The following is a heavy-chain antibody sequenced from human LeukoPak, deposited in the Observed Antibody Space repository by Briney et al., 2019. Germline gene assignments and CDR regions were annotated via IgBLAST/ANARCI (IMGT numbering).Heavy chain of an antibody. CDR3: AKDTLLLLY. CDR2: ISGSGGDT. CDR1: GFTFSNFA. D-gene: IGHD2-21*01. V-gene: IGHV3-23*01. J-gene: IGHJ4*01. Sequence: GGSLRLSCAASGFTFSNFAMSWVRQAPGKGLEWVSAISGSGGDTYYADSVKGRFTISRDNAESTLYLQMNSLRAEDTALYYCAKDTLLLLYWGQEPWSPSPQ.